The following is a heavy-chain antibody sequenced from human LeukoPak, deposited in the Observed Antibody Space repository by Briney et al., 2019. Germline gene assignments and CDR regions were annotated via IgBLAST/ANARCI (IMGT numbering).Heavy chain of an antibody. CDR2: ISGNSGTT. CDR3: ARDPGYSYGYDY. V-gene: IGHV3-23*01. Sequence: GGSLRLSCAASGFTFSSYSMSWVRQAPGKGQEWVSGISGNSGTTYYADSVKGRFTISRDNSKNTVYLQMNSLRAEDTAVYYCARDPGYSYGYDYWGQGTLVTVSS. D-gene: IGHD5-18*01. CDR1: GFTFSSYS. J-gene: IGHJ4*02.